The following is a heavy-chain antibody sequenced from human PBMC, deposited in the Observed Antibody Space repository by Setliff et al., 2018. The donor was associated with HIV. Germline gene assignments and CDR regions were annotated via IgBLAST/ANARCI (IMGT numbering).Heavy chain of an antibody. J-gene: IGHJ3*02. CDR2: INAGNGDT. Sequence: ASVKVSCKASGYTFTSYAMHWVRQAPGQRLEWMGWINAGNGDTKYSQKFQGRVTATTDTSASTAYMELSSLRSEDTAVYYCAREPQYCGGDCYPIWGQGTMVTVSS. CDR1: GYTFTSYA. D-gene: IGHD2-21*02. V-gene: IGHV1-3*01. CDR3: AREPQYCGGDCYPI.